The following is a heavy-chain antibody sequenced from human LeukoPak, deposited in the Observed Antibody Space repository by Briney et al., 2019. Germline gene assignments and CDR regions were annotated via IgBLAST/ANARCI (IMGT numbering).Heavy chain of an antibody. CDR2: IWHDGGNK. CDR3: SNAFDY. Sequence: GGSLRLSCAASGFTFSNYGMHWVRQAPGKGLEWVAGIWHDGGNKDYIDSVKGRFTISRDNSKNTVYLQMNSLRSEDTAVYYCSNAFDYWGQGTLVTVSS. V-gene: IGHV3-33*01. CDR1: GFTFSNYG. J-gene: IGHJ4*02. D-gene: IGHD4-11*01.